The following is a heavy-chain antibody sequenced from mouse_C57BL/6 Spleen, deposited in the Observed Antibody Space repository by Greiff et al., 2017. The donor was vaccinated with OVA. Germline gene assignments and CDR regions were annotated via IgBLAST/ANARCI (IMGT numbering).Heavy chain of an antibody. Sequence: EVKLVESGGGLVQPGGSLSLSCAASGFTFTDYYMSWVRQPPGKALEWLGFIRNKANGYTTDYSASVKGRFTISRDNSQSILYLQMNALSAKDSATCDCDRYGVGVCAMDYWGQGTSVTVSA. V-gene: IGHV7-3*01. D-gene: IGHD1-1*02. CDR1: GFTFTDYY. CDR3: DRYGVGVCAMDY. J-gene: IGHJ4*01. CDR2: IRNKANGYTT.